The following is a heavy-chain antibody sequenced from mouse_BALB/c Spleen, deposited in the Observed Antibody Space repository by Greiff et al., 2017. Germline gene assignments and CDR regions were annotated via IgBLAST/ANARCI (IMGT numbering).Heavy chain of an antibody. D-gene: IGHD1-1*01. Sequence: EVQLVESGGGLVQPGGSRKLSCAASGFTFSSFGMHWVRQAPEKGLEWVAYISSGSSTIYYADTVKGRFTISRDNPKNTLFLQMTSLRSEDTAMYYCAGGGGSSYLDCWGQGTALAVAS. V-gene: IGHV5-17*02. J-gene: IGHJ2*01. CDR3: AGGGGSSYLDC. CDR1: GFTFSSFG. CDR2: ISSGSSTI.